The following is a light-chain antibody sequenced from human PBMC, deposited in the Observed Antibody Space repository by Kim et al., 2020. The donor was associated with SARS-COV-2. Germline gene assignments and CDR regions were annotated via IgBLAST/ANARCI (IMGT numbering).Light chain of an antibody. V-gene: IGKV1-5*03. CDR3: QQYSRTPYT. CDR1: QNRDYW. CDR2: RAS. J-gene: IGKJ2*01. Sequence: SASGGDSVTLTSRARQNRDYWCVWYQQKPGKAPKLLIYRASTVQCGAPTRLSGSGSETEHTHTLSSPQPDDCATYYCQQYSRTPYTLGQGTKLDI.